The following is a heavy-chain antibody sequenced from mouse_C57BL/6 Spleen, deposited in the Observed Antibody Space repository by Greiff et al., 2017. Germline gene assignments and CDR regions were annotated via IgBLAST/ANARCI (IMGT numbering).Heavy chain of an antibody. J-gene: IGHJ4*01. CDR1: GYAFSSSW. Sequence: VQLQQSGPELVKPGASVKISCTASGYAFSSSWMNWVKQRPGKGLEWIGRIYPGDGDTNYNGKFKGKATLTADKSSSTAYMQLSSLTSEDSAVYFCAAGSHDYAMDYWGQGTSGTVSS. D-gene: IGHD6-1*01. CDR2: IYPGDGDT. CDR3: AAGSHDYAMDY. V-gene: IGHV1-82*01.